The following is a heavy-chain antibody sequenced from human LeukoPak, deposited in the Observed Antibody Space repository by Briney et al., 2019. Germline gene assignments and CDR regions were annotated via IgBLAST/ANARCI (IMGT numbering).Heavy chain of an antibody. CDR1: GFTFSSYA. J-gene: IGHJ3*02. D-gene: IGHD3-22*01. Sequence: GGSLRLSCAASGFTFSSYAMSWVRQAPGKGLEWVSAISGSGGSTYYADSVKGRFTISRDNSKNTLYLQMNSLRAEDTAVYYCARAPITMIVEAHPNGGAFDIWGQGTMVTVSS. CDR2: ISGSGGST. V-gene: IGHV3-23*01. CDR3: ARAPITMIVEAHPNGGAFDI.